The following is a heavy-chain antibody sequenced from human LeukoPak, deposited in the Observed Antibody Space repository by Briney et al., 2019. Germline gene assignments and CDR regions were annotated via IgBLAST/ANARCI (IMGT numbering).Heavy chain of an antibody. Sequence: GGSLRLSCVASGFSFNNYRMTWVRQAPGKGLEWVANIKQDGSEKQYVASVRGRFTISRDNAKNSLYLQVNSLRAEDTAVYYCARVYSSSSGKNAFDIWGQGTMVTVSS. D-gene: IGHD6-6*01. CDR2: IKQDGSEK. CDR3: ARVYSSSSGKNAFDI. J-gene: IGHJ3*02. CDR1: GFSFNNYR. V-gene: IGHV3-7*03.